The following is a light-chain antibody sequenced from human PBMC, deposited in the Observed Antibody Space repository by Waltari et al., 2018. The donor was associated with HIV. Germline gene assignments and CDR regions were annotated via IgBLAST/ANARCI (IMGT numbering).Light chain of an antibody. J-gene: IGLJ3*02. V-gene: IGLV2-23*02. Sequence: QSALTQPASVSGSPGQSITVSCTGTSSDIGTYDLVSWYQQEPGKAPKLIIHDVTARHSGVSSRVSGSKSGNTAFLTISGLQVEDESLYFCCSFSPNGASWVFGGGTKVTVL. CDR3: CSFSPNGASWV. CDR2: DVT. CDR1: SSDIGTYDL.